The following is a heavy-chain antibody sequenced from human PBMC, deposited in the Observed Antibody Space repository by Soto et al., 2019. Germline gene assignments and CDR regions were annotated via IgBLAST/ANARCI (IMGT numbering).Heavy chain of an antibody. Sequence: QVQLVQSGAEVKKPGASVKVSCKASGYTFTRSGISWVRQAPGQGLEWMGWINGYNGNTNYAQKFQGRITMTTDTPTSTAYMELRSLRSDDTAVYYCARMGDVPYYYYGMDVRGQGTTVIVSS. D-gene: IGHD3-16*01. CDR2: INGYNGNT. V-gene: IGHV1-18*01. J-gene: IGHJ6*02. CDR3: ARMGDVPYYYYGMDV. CDR1: GYTFTRSG.